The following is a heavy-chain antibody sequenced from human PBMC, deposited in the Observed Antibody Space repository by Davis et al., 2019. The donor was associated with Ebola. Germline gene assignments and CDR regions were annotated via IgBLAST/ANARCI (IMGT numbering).Heavy chain of an antibody. CDR3: ARSTCSTSCYSMANYYYYGMDV. J-gene: IGHJ6*02. CDR1: GGTFSSHA. CDR2: IIPIFGTA. V-gene: IGHV1-69*13. D-gene: IGHD2-2*02. Sequence: SVKVSCTASGGTFSSHAISWVRQAPGQGLEWMGGIIPIFGTANYAQKFQGRVTITADESTGTAYMELSSLRSEDTAVYYCARSTCSTSCYSMANYYYYGMDVWGQGSTVTVSS.